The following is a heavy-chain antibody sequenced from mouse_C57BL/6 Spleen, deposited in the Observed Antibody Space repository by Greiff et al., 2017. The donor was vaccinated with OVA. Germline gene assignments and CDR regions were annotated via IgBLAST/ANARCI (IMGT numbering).Heavy chain of an antibody. CDR3: ARSYYSNYNYAMDY. Sequence: EVKLMESGPGMVKPSQSLSLTCTVTGYSITSGYDWHWIRHFPGNKLEWMGYIRYSGSTNYNPSLKSRISITHDTSKNHFFLKLNSVTTEDTATYYCARSYYSNYNYAMDYWGQGTSVTVSS. J-gene: IGHJ4*01. V-gene: IGHV3-1*01. CDR1: GYSITSGYD. CDR2: IRYSGST. D-gene: IGHD2-5*01.